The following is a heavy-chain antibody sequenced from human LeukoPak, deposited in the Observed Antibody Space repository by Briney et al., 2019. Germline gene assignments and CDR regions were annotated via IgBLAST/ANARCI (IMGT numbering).Heavy chain of an antibody. CDR3: ARRWQIRRFSPYYFDY. CDR2: IDPSDSHT. V-gene: IGHV5-10-1*01. CDR1: GYSFTSYW. J-gene: IGHJ4*02. D-gene: IGHD3-9*01. Sequence: GESLRISCKGSGYSFTSYWISWVRQMPGKGLEWMGNIDPSDSHTNYSPSFQGHVTISADKSISTAYLQWTSLKASETAMYYCARRWQIRRFSPYYFDYWGQGTLVTVSS.